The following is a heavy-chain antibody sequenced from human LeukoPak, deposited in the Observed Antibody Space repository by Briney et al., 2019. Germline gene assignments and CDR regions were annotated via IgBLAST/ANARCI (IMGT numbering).Heavy chain of an antibody. CDR1: GLTFSSYG. V-gene: IGHV3-30*18. CDR3: AKDRWELTYYFDY. CDR2: ISYDGSNK. D-gene: IGHD1-26*01. Sequence: GGSLRLSCAASGLTFSSYGMHWVRQAPGKGLEWVAVISYDGSNKYYADSVKGRFTISRDNSKNTLYLQMNSLRAEDTAVYYCAKDRWELTYYFDYWGQGTLVTVSS. J-gene: IGHJ4*02.